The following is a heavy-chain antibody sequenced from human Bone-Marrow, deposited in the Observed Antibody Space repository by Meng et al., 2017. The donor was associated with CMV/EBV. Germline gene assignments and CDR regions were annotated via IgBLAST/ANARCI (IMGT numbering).Heavy chain of an antibody. CDR1: GGSISSSSYY. J-gene: IGHJ6*02. D-gene: IGHD2-21*01. CDR2: IYYSGST. CDR3: ARLSMSGMDV. Sequence: SETLSLTCTVSGGSISSSSYYWGWIRQPPGKGLEWIGSIYYSGSTYYNPSLKSRVTISVDTSKNQFSLKLSSVTAADTAVYYCARLSMSGMDVWGQGTTVTFSS. V-gene: IGHV4-39*07.